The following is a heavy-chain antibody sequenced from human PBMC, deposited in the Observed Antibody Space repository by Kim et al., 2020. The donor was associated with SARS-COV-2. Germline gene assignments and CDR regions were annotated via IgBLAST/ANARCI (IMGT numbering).Heavy chain of an antibody. Sequence: SETLSLTCAVSGGSFSGYYWSWIRQPPGKGLEWIGEINHSGSTNYNPSLKSRVTISVDTSKNQFSLKLSSVTAADTAVYYCARGIKLRSFDYWGQGTLVTVSS. D-gene: IGHD3-16*01. CDR2: INHSGST. CDR3: ARGIKLRSFDY. V-gene: IGHV4-34*01. CDR1: GGSFSGYY. J-gene: IGHJ4*02.